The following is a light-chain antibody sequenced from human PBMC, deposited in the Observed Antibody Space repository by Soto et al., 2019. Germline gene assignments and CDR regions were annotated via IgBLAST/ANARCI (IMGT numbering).Light chain of an antibody. CDR2: GAS. CDR3: QQLSTYPST. Sequence: DIQMTQSPSSLSASVGDRVTITCRASQNINDCLNWYQQKPRKAPELLIYGASSLQSGVPSRFSGSGSGTEFTLTIRSLQPDDIATYYCQQLSTYPSTFGGGTKVDIK. V-gene: IGKV1-17*01. J-gene: IGKJ4*01. CDR1: QNINDC.